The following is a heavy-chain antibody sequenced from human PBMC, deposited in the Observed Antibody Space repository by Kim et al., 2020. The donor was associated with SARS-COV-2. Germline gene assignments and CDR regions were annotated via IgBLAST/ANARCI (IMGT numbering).Heavy chain of an antibody. CDR2: IYFDGST. Sequence: GGSLRLSCAASGFTFRDYYMTWVRQAPGKGLEWVSVIYFDGSTYYADSVKGRFTISRDNSKNTLYLNLNSLRADDTAVYYCAREKEYSSGWG. CDR1: GFTFRDYY. D-gene: IGHD6-19*01. CDR3: AREKEYSSG. V-gene: IGHV3-66*01. J-gene: IGHJ1*01.